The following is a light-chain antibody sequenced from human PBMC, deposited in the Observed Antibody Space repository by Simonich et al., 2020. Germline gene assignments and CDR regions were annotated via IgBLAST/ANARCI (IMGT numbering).Light chain of an antibody. CDR1: RSDVGGYNY. CDR3: SSYTSSSTLV. V-gene: IGLV2-14*03. Sequence: QSALTQPASVSGSPGQSITISCTGTRSDVGGYNYVSWYQQHPGQAPKLMIYDVSNRPSGVSNRFSGSKSGNTASLTISGLQAEDEAEYYCSSYTSSSTLVFGGGTKLTVL. J-gene: IGLJ2*01. CDR2: DVS.